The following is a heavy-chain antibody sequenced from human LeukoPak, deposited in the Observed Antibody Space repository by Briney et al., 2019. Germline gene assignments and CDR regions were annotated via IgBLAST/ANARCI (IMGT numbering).Heavy chain of an antibody. J-gene: IGHJ5*02. CDR1: GGSIRSYY. V-gene: IGHV4-59*01. CDR3: ATSSGWYERNTWGGWFDP. CDR2: IYYSGST. D-gene: IGHD6-19*01. Sequence: SETLSLTCSVSGGSIRSYYWNWIRQPPGKGLEWIGYIYYSGSTYYNPSLKSRVSISVDTSKNQFSLKLRSVTAADTAVYYCATSSGWYERNTWGGWFDPWGQGTLVTVSS.